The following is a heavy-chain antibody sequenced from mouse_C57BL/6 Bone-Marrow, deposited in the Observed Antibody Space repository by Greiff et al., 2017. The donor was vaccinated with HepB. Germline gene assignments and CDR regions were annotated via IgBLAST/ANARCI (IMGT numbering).Heavy chain of an antibody. D-gene: IGHD2-5*01. J-gene: IGHJ3*01. V-gene: IGHV3-6*01. CDR1: GYSITSGYY. CDR2: ISYDGSN. CDR3: ARGSNYVFAY. Sequence: EVQLQESGPGLVKPSQSLSLTCSVTGYSITSGYYWNWIRQFPGNKLEWMGYISYDGSNNYNPSLKNRISITRDTSKNQFFLKLNSVTTEDTATYYCARGSNYVFAYWGQGTVVTVSA.